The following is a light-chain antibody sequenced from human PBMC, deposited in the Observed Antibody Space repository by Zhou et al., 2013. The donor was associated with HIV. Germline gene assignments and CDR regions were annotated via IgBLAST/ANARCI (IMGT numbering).Light chain of an antibody. CDR1: QSLVHSDGNTY. J-gene: IGKJ1*01. CDR3: MQATHFPRT. V-gene: IGKV2-24*01. Sequence: DIVMTQTPRSFLVSVGQPVSISCRSSQSLVHSDGNTYVSWLHQRPGQPPRLLIYEVWRSFLVGPRTESLAVGDERISHWRSVGWNLTMSAVYYCMQATHFPRTFGQGTSVEI. CDR2: EVW.